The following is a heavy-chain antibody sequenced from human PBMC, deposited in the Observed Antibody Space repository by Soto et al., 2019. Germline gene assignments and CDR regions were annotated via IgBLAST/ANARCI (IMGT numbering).Heavy chain of an antibody. V-gene: IGHV3-30-3*01. D-gene: IGHD5-18*01. CDR1: GFTFSSYA. J-gene: IGHJ4*02. Sequence: GGSLRLSCAASGFTFSSYAMHWVRQAPGKGLEWVAVISYDGSNKYYADSVKGRFTISRDNSKNTLYLQMNSLRAEDTAVYYCARYLIGYSYGYPLAYRGQGSLVLVSS. CDR3: ARYLIGYSYGYPLAY. CDR2: ISYDGSNK.